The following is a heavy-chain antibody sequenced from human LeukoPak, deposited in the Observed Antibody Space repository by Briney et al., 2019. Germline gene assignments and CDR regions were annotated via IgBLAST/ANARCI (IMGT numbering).Heavy chain of an antibody. CDR3: ARGLRFVTAFDI. CDR2: ISHSGST. CDR1: GGSISSSSYY. Sequence: PSETLSLTCTVSGGSISSSSYYWGWIRQPPGKGLEWIGEISHSGSTNYNPSLKSRVTISVDTSKKQFSLKLSSVTAADTAVYYCARGLRFVTAFDIWGQGTLVTVSS. D-gene: IGHD3-16*01. J-gene: IGHJ3*02. V-gene: IGHV4-39*07.